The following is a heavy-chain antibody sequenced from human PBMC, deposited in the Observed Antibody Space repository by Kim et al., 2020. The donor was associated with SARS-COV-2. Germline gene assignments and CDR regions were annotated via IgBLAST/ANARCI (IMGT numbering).Heavy chain of an antibody. CDR2: INPSGGST. Sequence: ASVKVSCKASGYTFTRYYMHWVRQAPGQGLEWMGIINPSGGSTTYAQKFQGRVTMTRDTSTSTVYMELSSLRSEDTAVYYCARGGIIAVAGRGGVYYWGQGTLVTVSS. V-gene: IGHV1-46*01. D-gene: IGHD6-19*01. J-gene: IGHJ4*02. CDR1: GYTFTRYY. CDR3: ARGGIIAVAGRGGVYY.